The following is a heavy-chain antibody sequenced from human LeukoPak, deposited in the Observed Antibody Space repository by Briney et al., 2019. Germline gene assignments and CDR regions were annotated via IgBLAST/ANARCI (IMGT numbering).Heavy chain of an antibody. CDR2: ISTGAGTI. Sequence: PGESLRLSCAASGFTFSDYYMTWIRQAPGKGLEWISYISTGAGTIYYADSVKGRFTISRDNAKNSLYLQMNSLRAEDTAVYYCARDAIDSSGFDFDYWGQGTLVTVSS. D-gene: IGHD3-22*01. CDR1: GFTFSDYY. J-gene: IGHJ4*02. CDR3: ARDAIDSSGFDFDY. V-gene: IGHV3-11*01.